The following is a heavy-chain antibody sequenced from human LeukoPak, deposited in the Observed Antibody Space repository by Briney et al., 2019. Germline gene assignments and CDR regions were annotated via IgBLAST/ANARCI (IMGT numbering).Heavy chain of an antibody. D-gene: IGHD3-22*01. CDR1: GFTFSSYG. J-gene: IGHJ3*02. CDR2: ISGSGGST. Sequence: GGSLRLSCAASGFTFSSYGMSWVRQAPGKGLEWVSTISGSGGSTYYADSVKGRFTISRDNSKNTLYLQMNSLRAEDTAVYYCAKDRKIVVVIDAFDIWGQGTMVTVSS. CDR3: AKDRKIVVVIDAFDI. V-gene: IGHV3-23*01.